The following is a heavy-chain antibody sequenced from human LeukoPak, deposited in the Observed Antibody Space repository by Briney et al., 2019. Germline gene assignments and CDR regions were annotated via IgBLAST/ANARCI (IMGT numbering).Heavy chain of an antibody. CDR2: INDNGGRT. CDR3: VKDVGGSYAFDY. J-gene: IGHJ4*02. D-gene: IGHD1-26*01. CDR1: GLTFSSYT. Sequence: PGGSLRLSCAASGLTFSSYTMSWVRQAPGKGLEYVSGINDNGGRTHYGDSVKGRFSISRDNSKNTLHLQMSTLRAEDTALYYCVKDVGGSYAFDYWGQGILVTVAS. V-gene: IGHV3-64D*09.